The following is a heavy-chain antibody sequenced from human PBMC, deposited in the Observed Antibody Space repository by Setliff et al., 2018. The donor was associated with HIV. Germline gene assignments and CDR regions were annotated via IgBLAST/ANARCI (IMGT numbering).Heavy chain of an antibody. V-gene: IGHV1-2*02. Sequence: ASVKVSCKASGYTFTGYYMHWVRQAPGQGLEWMGCINLNTGNTNYAQKFQGRVIVTRDTSINTAYVELRSLRLDDTAVYFCARGRTYDSSGYYCGWFDPWGQGTLVTVSS. CDR3: ARGRTYDSSGYYCGWFDP. D-gene: IGHD3-22*01. J-gene: IGHJ5*02. CDR2: INLNTGNT. CDR1: GYTFTGYY.